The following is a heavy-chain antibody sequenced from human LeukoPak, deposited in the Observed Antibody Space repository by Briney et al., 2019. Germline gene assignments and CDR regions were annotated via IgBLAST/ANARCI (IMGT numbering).Heavy chain of an antibody. CDR1: GYTLTELS. Sequence: ASVKVSCKVSGYTLTELSMHWVRQAPGKGLEWMGGFDPEDGETIYAQKFQGRVTMTEDTSTDTAYMELSSLRSEDTAVYYCATCQYGYYDNSGYSHWGQGTLVTVSS. CDR3: ATCQYGYYDNSGYSH. J-gene: IGHJ4*02. CDR2: FDPEDGET. D-gene: IGHD3-22*01. V-gene: IGHV1-24*01.